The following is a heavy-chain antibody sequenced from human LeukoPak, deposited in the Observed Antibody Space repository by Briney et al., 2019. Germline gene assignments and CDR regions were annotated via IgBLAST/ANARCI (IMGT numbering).Heavy chain of an antibody. J-gene: IGHJ3*02. D-gene: IGHD4-23*01. CDR3: ASPYGGNSGGSDAFGI. CDR2: IYYSGST. Sequence: SETLSLTCTVSGGSISSSSYYWGWIRQPPGKGLEWIGSIYYSGSTYYNPSLKSRVTISVDTSKNQFSLKLSSVTAADTAVYYCASPYGGNSGGSDAFGIWGQGTMVTVSS. CDR1: GGSISSSSYY. V-gene: IGHV4-39*01.